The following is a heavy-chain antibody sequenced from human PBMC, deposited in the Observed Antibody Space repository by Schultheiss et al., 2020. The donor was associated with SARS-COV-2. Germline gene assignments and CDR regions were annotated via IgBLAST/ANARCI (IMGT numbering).Heavy chain of an antibody. V-gene: IGHV3-15*01. D-gene: IGHD1-26*01. CDR3: TTLVGATGQDY. Sequence: GESLKISCAASGFTFSDYYMSWVRQAPGKGLEWVGRIKSKTDGGTTDYAAPVKGRFTISRDDSKNTLYLQMNSLKTEDTAVYYCTTLVGATGQDYWGQGTLVTVSS. J-gene: IGHJ4*02. CDR1: GFTFSDYY. CDR2: IKSKTDGGTT.